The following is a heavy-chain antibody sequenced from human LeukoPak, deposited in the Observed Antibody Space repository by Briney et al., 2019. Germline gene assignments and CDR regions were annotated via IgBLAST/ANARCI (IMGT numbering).Heavy chain of an antibody. CDR3: AKDRRGGSYYAATLDI. CDR1: GFTFSSYA. CDR2: ISDSGDIT. V-gene: IGHV3-23*01. Sequence: PGGSLRLSCAASGFTFSSYAMSWVRPAPGKGLEWVSGISDSGDITYYADSVKGRFTISRDNSKNTLYVQMSSLRVEDTAVYYCAKDRRGGSYYAATLDIWGQGTMVTVSS. D-gene: IGHD1-26*01. J-gene: IGHJ3*02.